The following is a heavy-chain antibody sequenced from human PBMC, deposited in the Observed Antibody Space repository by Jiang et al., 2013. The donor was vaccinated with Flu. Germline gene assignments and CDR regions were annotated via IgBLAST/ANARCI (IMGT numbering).Heavy chain of an antibody. CDR1: GFTFSSYG. CDR2: IRYDGSNK. J-gene: IGHJ4*02. D-gene: IGHD2-2*01. V-gene: IGHV3-30*02. CDR3: ANLEGYCSSTSCYDDY. Sequence: AASGFTFSSYGMHWVRQAPGKGLEWVAFIRYDGSNKYYADSVKGRFTISRDNSKNTLYLQMNSLRAEDTAVYYCANLEGYCSSTSCYDDYWGQGTLVTVSS.